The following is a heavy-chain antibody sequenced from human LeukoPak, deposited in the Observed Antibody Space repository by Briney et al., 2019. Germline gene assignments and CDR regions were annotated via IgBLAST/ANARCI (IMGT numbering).Heavy chain of an antibody. J-gene: IGHJ4*02. Sequence: SETLSLTCTVSGGSISSYYWSWIRQPAGKGLEWIGRVYASGNTNYNPSLKSRLTMSIDTSKNQFSLRLSSVTAADTAVYYCAREDPLVAARGLDYWGQGTLVTVSS. D-gene: IGHD2-15*01. V-gene: IGHV4-4*07. CDR3: AREDPLVAARGLDY. CDR2: VYASGNT. CDR1: GGSISSYY.